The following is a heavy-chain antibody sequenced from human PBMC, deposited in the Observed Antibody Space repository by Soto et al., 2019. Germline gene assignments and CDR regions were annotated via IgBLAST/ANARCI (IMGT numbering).Heavy chain of an antibody. CDR1: GFTFSSYW. CDR3: ARVSPGEGVVDY. Sequence: EVQLVESGGGLVQPGGSLRLSCAASGFTFSSYWMHWVRQAPGKGLVWVSRINSDGSSTSYADSVKGRFTISRDNAKNTRYLQMNSLRAEDTAVYYCARVSPGEGVVDYWGQGTLVTVSS. J-gene: IGHJ4*02. D-gene: IGHD3-10*01. CDR2: INSDGSST. V-gene: IGHV3-74*01.